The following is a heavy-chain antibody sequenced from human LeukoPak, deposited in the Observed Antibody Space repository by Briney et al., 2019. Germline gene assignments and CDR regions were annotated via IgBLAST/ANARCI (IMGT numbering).Heavy chain of an antibody. CDR2: INHNSGGT. J-gene: IGHJ4*02. CDR1: GYTFTGYY. D-gene: IGHD6-13*01. V-gene: IGHV1-2*02. CDR3: APTILYISSWIFDY. Sequence: GASVKLSCKASGYTFTGYYMHWVRQAPGQGLEWMGWINHNSGGTNYAQKFQGRVTMTRDTSISTAYMELSRLRSDDTAVYYCAPTILYISSWIFDYWGQGTLVTVSS.